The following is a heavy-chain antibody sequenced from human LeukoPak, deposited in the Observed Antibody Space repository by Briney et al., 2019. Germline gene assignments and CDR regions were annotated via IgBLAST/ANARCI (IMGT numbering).Heavy chain of an antibody. V-gene: IGHV1-2*02. J-gene: IGHJ6*02. CDR1: GYTFTGYY. CDR2: LNPKSGGT. CDR3: ARDQDGMDA. Sequence: GASVKVSCKASGYTFTGYYMNWVRQAPGQRLEWIGWLNPKSGGTIYAQKFQGRVTMTSDTSISTGYMELSRLRSDDTAVYYCARDQDGMDAWGQGTTVTVSS.